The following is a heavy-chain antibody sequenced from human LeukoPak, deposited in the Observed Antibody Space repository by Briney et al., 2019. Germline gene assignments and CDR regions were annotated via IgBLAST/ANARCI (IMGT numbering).Heavy chain of an antibody. J-gene: IGHJ4*02. CDR3: LVTCYGAIY. D-gene: IGHD4/OR15-4a*01. CDR1: GFTFCTYG. V-gene: IGHV3-30*03. CDR2: ISYDGSNK. Sequence: PGRSLRLPCAASGFTFCTYGMHWVRQAPGKGLEWVAVISYDGSNKYYADSVKGRFTVSRDNSKNTLYLQMDSLRADDTAMYYCLVTCYGAIYWGQGTLVTVSS.